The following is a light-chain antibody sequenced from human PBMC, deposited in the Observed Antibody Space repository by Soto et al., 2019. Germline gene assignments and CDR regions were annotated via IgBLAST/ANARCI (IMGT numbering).Light chain of an antibody. CDR3: QQLKSYLWT. V-gene: IGKV3-20*01. J-gene: IGKJ1*01. Sequence: IVLTQSAGTVSLSPGERASLSCRASQSVPGSHLAWYQQKPGQAPRLLLYGASTRATGIPDRFSGSGSGTEFTLTISSLQPEDFATYYCQQLKSYLWTFGQGTKVDI. CDR2: GAS. CDR1: QSVPGSH.